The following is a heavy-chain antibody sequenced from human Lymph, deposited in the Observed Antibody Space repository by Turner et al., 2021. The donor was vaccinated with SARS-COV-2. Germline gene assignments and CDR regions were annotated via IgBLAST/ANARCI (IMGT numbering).Heavy chain of an antibody. D-gene: IGHD3-10*01. CDR3: ARDLVVYGMDV. CDR2: IYSGGST. CDR1: GLTVSSNY. V-gene: IGHV3-53*01. J-gene: IGHJ6*02. Sequence: EVQLVEPGGGLIQPGGSLRLSCAASGLTVSSNYMTWVRQAPGKGLEWVSVIYSGGSTFYADSVKGRFTISRDNSKNTLDQQMNSLRAEDTAVYYCARDLVVYGMDVWGQGTTVTVSS.